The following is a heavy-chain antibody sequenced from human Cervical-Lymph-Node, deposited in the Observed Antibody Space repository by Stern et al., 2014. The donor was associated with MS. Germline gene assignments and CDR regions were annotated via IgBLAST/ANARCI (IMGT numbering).Heavy chain of an antibody. CDR3: ARRGVTTRFDY. D-gene: IGHD3-3*01. CDR1: GYSFYSYW. Sequence: EVQLVESGAEVRKPGESLTISCLASGYSFYSYWIGWVRQMTGKGLEWMGIIYPGDSDIRYSPSFQGQVTISADKSINTAYLQWSSLKASDTAMYYCARRGVTTRFDYWGQGTLVTVSS. V-gene: IGHV5-51*01. J-gene: IGHJ4*02. CDR2: IYPGDSDI.